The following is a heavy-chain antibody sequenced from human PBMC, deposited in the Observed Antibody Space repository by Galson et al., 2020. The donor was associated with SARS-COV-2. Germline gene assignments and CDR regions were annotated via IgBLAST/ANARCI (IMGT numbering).Heavy chain of an antibody. CDR1: GGSITSGSFS. V-gene: IGHV4-30-2*01. J-gene: IGHJ3*02. CDR2: IYYTGTT. Sequence: SETLSLTCDVSGGSITSGSFSWTWLRQPPGKGLEWIGYIYYTGTTYYNPSLRSLLTISVDRSKNQFSLNLTSLTAADTAMYFCARGNGGGAFDIWGQGTMVTVSS. CDR3: ARGNGGGAFDI. D-gene: IGHD3-16*01.